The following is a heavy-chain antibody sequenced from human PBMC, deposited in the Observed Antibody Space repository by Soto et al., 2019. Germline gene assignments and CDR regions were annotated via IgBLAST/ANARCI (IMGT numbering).Heavy chain of an antibody. J-gene: IGHJ4*02. Sequence: VQLVESGGGVVQPGRSLRLSCAASGFTFSDYAMHWVRQAPGKGLEWVAVVSHDGRNTHYADSVKGRFTISRDSSKNTVSLEMTSLRAEDTAVYYCATAARQWLVTSDFNYSGQGALVTVSS. CDR2: VSHDGRNT. V-gene: IGHV3-30*03. D-gene: IGHD6-19*01. CDR1: GFTFSDYA. CDR3: ATAARQWLVTSDFNY.